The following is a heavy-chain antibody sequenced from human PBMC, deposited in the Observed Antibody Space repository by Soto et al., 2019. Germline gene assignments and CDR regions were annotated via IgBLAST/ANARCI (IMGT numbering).Heavy chain of an antibody. V-gene: IGHV1-46*01. D-gene: IGHD1-26*01. Sequence: ASVKVSCKTSGFSFTTYYIHWVRQAPGQGLGWMGTISPSGDSTSYAQKFQGRVTMTRDTSTSTVYMDLSSLRSDDTAMYYCARDWELGYWGQGTLVTVSS. CDR3: ARDWELGY. CDR2: ISPSGDST. CDR1: GFSFTTYY. J-gene: IGHJ4*02.